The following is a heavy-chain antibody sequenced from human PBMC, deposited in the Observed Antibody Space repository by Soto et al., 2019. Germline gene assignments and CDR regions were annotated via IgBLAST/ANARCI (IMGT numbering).Heavy chain of an antibody. CDR2: SNGGNGFT. J-gene: IGHJ6*02. D-gene: IGHD4-17*01. CDR1: VYTFRSHG. Sequence: QVQLVQSGAEVRTPGASVKISCKASVYTFRSHGVQWVRQAPGQRLEWVGWSNGGNGFTKYSQEFQDRVTITRDTAASTIYMELHSLTSDDTAVYYCARLSYSDALDVWGQGTTVTVSS. V-gene: IGHV1-3*02. CDR3: ARLSYSDALDV.